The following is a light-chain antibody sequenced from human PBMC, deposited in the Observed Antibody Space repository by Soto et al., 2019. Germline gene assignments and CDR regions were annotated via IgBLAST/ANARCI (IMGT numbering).Light chain of an antibody. V-gene: IGKV1-39*01. CDR1: QSISSY. Sequence: DIQMTQSPSSLSASVGARVTITCRASQSISSYLNWYQQKPGKAPKLLIYAASSLQSGVPSRFSGSGSGTDFTLAISSLQPEDFATYYCHQSYSTPPITFGHGTRLEIK. CDR3: HQSYSTPPIT. CDR2: AAS. J-gene: IGKJ5*01.